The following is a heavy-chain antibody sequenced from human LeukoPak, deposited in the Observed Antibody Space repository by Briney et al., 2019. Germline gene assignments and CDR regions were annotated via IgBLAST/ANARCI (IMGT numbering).Heavy chain of an antibody. CDR3: ARHRSTLWFGESRYYFDY. V-gene: IGHV4-4*02. D-gene: IGHD3-10*01. CDR1: GGSISSNKW. CDR2: INHSGST. J-gene: IGHJ4*02. Sequence: SETLSLTCAVSGGSISSNKWWSWVRQPPGKGLEWIGEINHSGSTNYNPSLKSRVTISVDTSKNQFSLKLSSVTAADTAVYYCARHRSTLWFGESRYYFDYWGQGTLVTVSS.